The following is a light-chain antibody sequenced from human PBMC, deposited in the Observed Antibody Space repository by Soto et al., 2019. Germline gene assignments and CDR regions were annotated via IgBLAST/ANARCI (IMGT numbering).Light chain of an antibody. CDR3: QQRTKWPPIFT. Sequence: EIVMTQSPATLSLSPGERATLSCRASENVFSFMAWYQHRPGQAPRLLIYDASNRAAGVPGRFSGSGSGTDFTLTISSLEPEDFAVYYCQQRTKWPPIFTFGPGTKVEIK. J-gene: IGKJ3*01. V-gene: IGKV3-11*01. CDR2: DAS. CDR1: ENVFSF.